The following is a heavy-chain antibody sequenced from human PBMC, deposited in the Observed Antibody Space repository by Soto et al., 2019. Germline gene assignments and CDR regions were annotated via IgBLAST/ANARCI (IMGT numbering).Heavy chain of an antibody. J-gene: IGHJ4*02. CDR3: ARVKYYDFWSGYRIDY. D-gene: IGHD3-3*01. V-gene: IGHV4-59*07. CDR1: SGSISSYY. Sequence: SDTLSLTCTVSSGSISSYYCSWILQPPLKGLELIGYIYYSGSTNYNPSLKSRVTISVDTSKNQFSLKLSSVTAADTAVYYCARVKYYDFWSGYRIDYWGQGTLVTVSS. CDR2: IYYSGST.